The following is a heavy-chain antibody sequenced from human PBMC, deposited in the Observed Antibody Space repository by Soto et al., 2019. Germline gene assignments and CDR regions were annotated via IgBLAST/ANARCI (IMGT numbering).Heavy chain of an antibody. CDR1: GGSFSGYY. J-gene: IGHJ6*03. V-gene: IGHV4-34*01. D-gene: IGHD3-16*01. CDR3: ARVGIGDYYYYYMDV. Sequence: QVQLQQWGAGLLKPSETLSLTCAVYGGSFSGYYWSWIRQPPGKGLEWIGEINHSGSTNYNPSLKSRVTMSVDTAKNQFSLKLSAVTAADTAVYYCARVGIGDYYYYYMDVWGKGTTVTVSS. CDR2: INHSGST.